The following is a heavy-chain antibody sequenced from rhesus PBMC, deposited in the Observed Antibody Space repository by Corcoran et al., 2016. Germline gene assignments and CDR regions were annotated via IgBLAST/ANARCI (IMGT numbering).Heavy chain of an antibody. D-gene: IGHD6-25*01. Sequence: QLQLQESGPGLVKPSETLSVTCAVSGGSISSSYWSWIRQAPGTGLEWIGYIYGSGSSTNYNPSLKSRVTLSVDTSKNQLSLKLSSVTAADTAVYYCASELAAAFRGRFDVWGPGVLVTVSS. J-gene: IGHJ5-1*01. CDR1: GGSISSSY. CDR2: IYGSGSST. V-gene: IGHV4-169*02. CDR3: ASELAAAFRGRFDV.